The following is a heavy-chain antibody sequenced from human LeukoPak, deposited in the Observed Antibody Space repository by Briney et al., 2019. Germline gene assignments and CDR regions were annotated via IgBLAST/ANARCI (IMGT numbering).Heavy chain of an antibody. CDR1: GFTFSSYA. D-gene: IGHD3-9*01. V-gene: IGHV3-23*01. J-gene: IGHJ4*02. CDR3: ARVRYFDWLGPFDY. CDR2: ISGSGGST. Sequence: GGSLRLSCAVSGFTFSSYAMNWVRQAPGKGLEWVSTISGSGGSTYYGDSVKGRFTISRDNAKKSLYLQMNSLRAEDTAVYYCARVRYFDWLGPFDYWGQGTLVTVSS.